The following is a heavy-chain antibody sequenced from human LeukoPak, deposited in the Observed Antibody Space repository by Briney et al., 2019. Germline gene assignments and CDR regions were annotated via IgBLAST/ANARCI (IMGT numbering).Heavy chain of an antibody. D-gene: IGHD3-22*01. CDR1: GGTFSSYA. CDR3: ARAMAPSGYYDY. Sequence: SVKVSCKASGGTFSSYAISWVRLAPGQGREWMGRIIPIFGTANYAQKFQGRVTITTDESTSTAYMELSSLRSEDTAVYYCARAMAPSGYYDYWGQGTLVTVSS. CDR2: IIPIFGTA. V-gene: IGHV1-69*05. J-gene: IGHJ4*02.